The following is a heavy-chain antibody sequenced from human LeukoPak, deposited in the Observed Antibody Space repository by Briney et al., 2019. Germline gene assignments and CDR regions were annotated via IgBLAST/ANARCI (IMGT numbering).Heavy chain of an antibody. CDR2: INPNSGGT. J-gene: IGHJ4*02. D-gene: IGHD2-8*01. CDR3: ARDGSHCTNGVCYGDFDY. Sequence: GASVKVSCKASGYTFTGYYMHWVRQAPGQGLEWMGWINPNSGGTNYAQKFQGRVTMTRDTSISTAYMELSRLRSDDTAVYYCARDGSHCTNGVCYGDFDYWGQGTLVTVSS. CDR1: GYTFTGYY. V-gene: IGHV1-2*02.